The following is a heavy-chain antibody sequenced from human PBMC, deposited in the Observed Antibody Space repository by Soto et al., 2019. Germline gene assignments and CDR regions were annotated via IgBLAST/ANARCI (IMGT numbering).Heavy chain of an antibody. CDR1: GFTFRNYD. J-gene: IGHJ6*02. Sequence: EVQLVESGGGLVQPGGSLRLSCEASGFTFRNYDMHWVRQGTGKGLEWVSGISAAGDPDYADSVEGRFTISRENAQNSFFLKRNSLRASETAVYYGARTDRDWYGLEVWGQGTTVIVSS. D-gene: IGHD3-9*01. V-gene: IGHV3-13*05. CDR2: ISAAGDP. CDR3: ARTDRDWYGLEV.